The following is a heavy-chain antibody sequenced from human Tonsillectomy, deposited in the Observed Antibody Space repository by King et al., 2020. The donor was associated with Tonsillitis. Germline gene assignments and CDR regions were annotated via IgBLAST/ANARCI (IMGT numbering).Heavy chain of an antibody. D-gene: IGHD5-18*01. J-gene: IGHJ6*03. CDR2: ISGYGDDT. CDR3: ARDEFMSGYRSGMYYYYMDV. CDR1: GVTFSSYA. Sequence: VQLVESGGGLVQPGGSLRLSCAASGVTFSSYAMNWVRQAPGKGLEWVSGISGYGDDTYYADSVKGRFTVSRDNSQNTLYLQMNSLRAEDTALYYCARDEFMSGYRSGMYYYYMDVWGKGTTVTVSS. V-gene: IGHV3-23*04.